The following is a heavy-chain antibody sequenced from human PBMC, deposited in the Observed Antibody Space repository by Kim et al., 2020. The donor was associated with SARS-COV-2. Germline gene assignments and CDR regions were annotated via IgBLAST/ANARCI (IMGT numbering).Heavy chain of an antibody. V-gene: IGHV3-33*01. Sequence: GGSLRLSCAASGFTFSSNGMFWVRQAPGNGLEWVALIWYDGSKTNYADSVKGRFTISRDDSKSTLHLQMNSLRAKDTAVYYCARDLTYGSLDWSDPWGQGTLVTVSS. J-gene: IGHJ5*02. D-gene: IGHD3-10*01. CDR3: ARDLTYGSLDWSDP. CDR2: IWYDGSKT. CDR1: GFTFSSNG.